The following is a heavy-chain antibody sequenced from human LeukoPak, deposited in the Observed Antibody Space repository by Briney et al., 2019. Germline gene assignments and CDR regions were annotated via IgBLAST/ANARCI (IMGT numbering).Heavy chain of an antibody. CDR3: ARDKQGSSYYAFDY. V-gene: IGHV3-30-3*01. Sequence: GGSLRLSCAASGFTFNIYTMHWVRQAPGKGLEWVAVISYDGSNKYYADSVKGRFTISRDNSENTLYLQMNSLRPEDTAVYYCARDKQGSSYYAFDYWGQGALVTVSS. D-gene: IGHD3-3*01. J-gene: IGHJ4*02. CDR1: GFTFNIYT. CDR2: ISYDGSNK.